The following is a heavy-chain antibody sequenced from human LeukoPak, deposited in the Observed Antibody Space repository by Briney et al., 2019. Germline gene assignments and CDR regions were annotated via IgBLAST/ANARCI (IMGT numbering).Heavy chain of an antibody. CDR1: GYTFTSYD. J-gene: IGHJ6*02. D-gene: IGHD1-1*01. CDR3: ARNSPQLGMDV. CDR2: MNPNSGNT. V-gene: IGHV1-8*01. Sequence: GASVKVSCKASGYTFTSYDINWVRQATGQGLEWMGWMNPNSGNTGYAQKFQGRVTMTTDTSTSTAYMELRSLRSDDTAVYYCARNSPQLGMDVWGQGTTVTVSS.